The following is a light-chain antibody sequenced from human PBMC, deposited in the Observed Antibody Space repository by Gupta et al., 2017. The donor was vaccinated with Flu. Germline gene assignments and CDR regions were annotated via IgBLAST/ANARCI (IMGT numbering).Light chain of an antibody. CDR2: STN. V-gene: IGLV8-61*01. Sequence: QTVVTQEPSFSVSPGGTVTLTCGLSSDSVSTSYYPSWYQQTPGQAPRTLIYSTNIRSSGVPDRFSGSILGNKAALTITGTQADDESDYYCVLYMRSGISVFGGGTKLSVL. J-gene: IGLJ3*02. CDR1: SDSVSTSYY. CDR3: VLYMRSGISV.